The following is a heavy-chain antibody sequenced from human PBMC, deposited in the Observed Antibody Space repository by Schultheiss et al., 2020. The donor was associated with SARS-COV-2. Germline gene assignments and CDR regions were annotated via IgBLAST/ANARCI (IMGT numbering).Heavy chain of an antibody. CDR1: GYTFTSYG. V-gene: IGHV1-2*02. CDR3: ARGPVQRLVYYYYYYMDV. CDR2: INPNSGVT. D-gene: IGHD6-25*01. Sequence: ASVKVSCKASGYTFTSYGISWVRQAPGQGLEWMGWINPNSGVTNYAQKFQGRVTMTRDTSISTAYMELSRLRSDDTAVYYCARGPVQRLVYYYYYYMDVWGKGTTVTVSS. J-gene: IGHJ6*03.